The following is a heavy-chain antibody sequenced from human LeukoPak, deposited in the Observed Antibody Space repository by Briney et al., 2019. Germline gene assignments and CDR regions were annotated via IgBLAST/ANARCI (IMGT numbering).Heavy chain of an antibody. Sequence: PSETLSLTCTVSGGSISSYYWSWIRQPPGKGLEWIGYIYYSGSTNYNPSLKSRVTISVDTSKNQFSLKLSSVTAADTAVYYCARDVGITMIVVVTPIFDYWGQGTLVTVSS. J-gene: IGHJ4*02. CDR1: GGSISSYY. CDR2: IYYSGST. D-gene: IGHD3-22*01. CDR3: ARDVGITMIVVVTPIFDY. V-gene: IGHV4-59*01.